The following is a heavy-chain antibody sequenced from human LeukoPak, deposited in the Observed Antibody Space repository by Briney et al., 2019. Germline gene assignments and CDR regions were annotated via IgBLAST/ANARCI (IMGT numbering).Heavy chain of an antibody. CDR1: GFTFSSYS. D-gene: IGHD6-19*01. CDR3: ARGEKRSSGWPNWFDP. V-gene: IGHV3-21*01. J-gene: IGHJ5*02. CDR2: ISGSSSYI. Sequence: PGGSLRLSCAASGFTFSSYSMNWVRQAPGKGLEWVSSISGSSSYIYYADSVKGRFTISRDNAKNSLYLQMNSLRAEDRAVYYCARGEKRSSGWPNWFDPWGQGTLVTVSS.